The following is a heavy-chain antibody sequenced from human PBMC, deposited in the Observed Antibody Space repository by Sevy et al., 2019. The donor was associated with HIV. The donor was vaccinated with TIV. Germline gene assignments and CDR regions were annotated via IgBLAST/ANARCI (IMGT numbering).Heavy chain of an antibody. CDR2: ISGSADAT. CDR1: GFTFSNYA. CDR3: VKEVSQDSYSDY. J-gene: IGHJ4*02. D-gene: IGHD3-10*01. V-gene: IGHV3-23*01. Sequence: GGSLRLSCAASGFTFSNYAMSWVRQTPGKGLEWVSAISGSADATYYTDSVKGRFTISRDNSKNTVYLQMNSLRAEDTAVYYCVKEVSQDSYSDYWGQGTLVTVSS.